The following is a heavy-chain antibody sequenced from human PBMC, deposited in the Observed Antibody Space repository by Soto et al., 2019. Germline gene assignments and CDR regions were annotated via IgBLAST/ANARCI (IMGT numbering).Heavy chain of an antibody. Sequence: PSETLSLTCAFSGGSFSDYYWVLIRQSPGKGLEWIGEISHSEGTNFNPSLKSRVTTSIDTSKNHFSLKLSFVTAADTAVYYCARGRKGYSSNWYVDWGQGTLVTVSS. D-gene: IGHD6-13*01. CDR1: GGSFSDYY. J-gene: IGHJ4*02. V-gene: IGHV4-34*01. CDR3: ARGRKGYSSNWYVD. CDR2: ISHSEGT.